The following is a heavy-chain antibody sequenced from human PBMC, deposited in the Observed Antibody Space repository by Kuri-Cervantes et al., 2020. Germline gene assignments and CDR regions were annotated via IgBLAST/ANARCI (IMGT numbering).Heavy chain of an antibody. CDR2: IYYSGST. CDR3: ARQRGSPSFDY. V-gene: IGHV4-39*01. Sequence: GSLRLSCTVSGGSISSSSYYWGWIRQPPGKGLEWIGSIYYSGSTYYNPSLKSRVTISVDRSKNQFSLKLSSVTAADTAVYYCARQRGSPSFDYWGQGTLVTVSS. CDR1: GGSISSSSYY. J-gene: IGHJ4*02. D-gene: IGHD6-13*01.